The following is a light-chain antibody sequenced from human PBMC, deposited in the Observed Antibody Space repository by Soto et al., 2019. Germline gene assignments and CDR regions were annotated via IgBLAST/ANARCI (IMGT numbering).Light chain of an antibody. V-gene: IGKV3-15*01. Sequence: EILLTQSPVTLSVSPGERATLSCRASQSVSSNLAWYQQKPGQAPRLLLYGVSARATGIPARFSGSGSGTEFTLTISSLQSEDSALYYCQQHNDWPTFGQGTRLEIK. CDR1: QSVSSN. CDR3: QQHNDWPT. CDR2: GVS. J-gene: IGKJ5*01.